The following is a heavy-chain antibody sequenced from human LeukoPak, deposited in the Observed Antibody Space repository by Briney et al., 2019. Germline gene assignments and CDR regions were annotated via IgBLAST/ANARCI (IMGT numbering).Heavy chain of an antibody. V-gene: IGHV4-59*08. J-gene: IGHJ4*02. D-gene: IGHD3-3*01. Sequence: SETLSLTCTVSNDSIKDYYWNWIRQPPGKGLEWIGFISNSGSTNYNPSLKSRVTISVDTSKNQFSLKLSSVTAADTAVYYCARAPPYYDFWSGYNFDYWGQGTLVTVSS. CDR1: NDSIKDYY. CDR3: ARAPPYYDFWSGYNFDY. CDR2: ISNSGST.